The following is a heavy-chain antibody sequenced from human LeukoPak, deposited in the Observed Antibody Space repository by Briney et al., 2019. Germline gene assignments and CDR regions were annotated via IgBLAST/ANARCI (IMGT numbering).Heavy chain of an antibody. Sequence: SETRSLTCTVSGGSISSSSYYWGWIRQPPGKGLEWIGSIYYSGSTYYNPSLKSRVTISVDTSKNQFSLKLSSVTAADTAVYYCARGKYYYDSSGYPIPLFDIWGQGTMVTVSS. CDR2: IYYSGST. CDR1: GGSISSSSYY. D-gene: IGHD3-22*01. J-gene: IGHJ3*02. CDR3: ARGKYYYDSSGYPIPLFDI. V-gene: IGHV4-39*07.